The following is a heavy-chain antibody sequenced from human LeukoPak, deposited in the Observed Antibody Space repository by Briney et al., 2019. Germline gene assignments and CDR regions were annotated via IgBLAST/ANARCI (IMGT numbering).Heavy chain of an antibody. Sequence: VKVSCKASGYTFTSYDINWVRQATGQGLEWMGWMNPNSGNTGYAQKFQGRVTITRNTSIGTAYMELSSLRSEDTAVYYCARGRVYYYYMDVWGKGTTVTVSS. CDR3: ARGRVYYYYMDV. CDR2: MNPNSGNT. CDR1: GYTFTSYD. J-gene: IGHJ6*03. V-gene: IGHV1-8*03.